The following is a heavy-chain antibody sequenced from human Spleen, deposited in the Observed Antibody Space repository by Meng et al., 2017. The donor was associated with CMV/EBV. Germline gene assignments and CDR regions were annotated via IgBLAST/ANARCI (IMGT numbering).Heavy chain of an antibody. Sequence: SETLSLTCAVSGGSVRSDNYYWTWIRQTPGKALEWIGHFYYRGITNYNPSLKSRVTISLDTSKNQFSLRLSSVTAADTAFYYCASLPGSVRGAALDVWGRGTLVTVSS. CDR3: ASLPGSVRGAALDV. D-gene: IGHD3-10*02. CDR1: GGSVRSDNYY. CDR2: FYYRGIT. V-gene: IGHV4-61*01. J-gene: IGHJ3*01.